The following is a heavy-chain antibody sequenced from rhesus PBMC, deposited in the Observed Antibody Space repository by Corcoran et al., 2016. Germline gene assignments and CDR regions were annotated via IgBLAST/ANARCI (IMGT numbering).Heavy chain of an antibody. D-gene: IGHD6-13*01. V-gene: IGHV3-11*01. CDR1: GFTVSSYW. CDR2: CYCSTM. Sequence: EVQLAESGGGLVQPGGSRRLSCAASGFTVSSYWMSWVRPAPGKGLEWLSDCYCSTMYEGDSVKGRFNVSRDNAKNSLYLQMNSLRAEETAVYYCTRRYSSWSGAEYFEFWGQGALVTVSS. J-gene: IGHJ1*01. CDR3: TRRYSSWSGAEYFEF.